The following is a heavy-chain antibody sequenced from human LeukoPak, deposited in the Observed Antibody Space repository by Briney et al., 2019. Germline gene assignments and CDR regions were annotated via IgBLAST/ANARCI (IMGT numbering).Heavy chain of an antibody. V-gene: IGHV1-8*01. J-gene: IGHJ6*03. Sequence: ASVKVSCMASGYTFTSYDINWVRQATGQGLEWMGWMNPNSGNTGYAQKFQGRVPMTRNTSISTAYMELSSLRSEDTAVYYCARGGSGWFPYYYYYYMDVWGKGTTVTVSS. CDR3: ARGGSGWFPYYYYYYMDV. CDR2: MNPNSGNT. CDR1: GYTFTSYD. D-gene: IGHD6-19*01.